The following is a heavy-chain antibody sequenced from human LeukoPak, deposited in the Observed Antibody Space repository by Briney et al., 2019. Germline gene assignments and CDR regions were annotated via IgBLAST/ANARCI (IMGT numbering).Heavy chain of an antibody. CDR1: GGSISSYY. CDR2: LFNSGST. CDR3: ARGWQQLAFDY. D-gene: IGHD6-13*01. V-gene: IGHV4-59*01. J-gene: IGHJ4*02. Sequence: SETLSLTCTVSGGSISSYYWSWIRQPPGKGLEWIGYLFNSGSTNYNPSLKSRVTISVDTSKNQFSLKLSSVTAADTAVYYCARGWQQLAFDYWGQGTLVTVSS.